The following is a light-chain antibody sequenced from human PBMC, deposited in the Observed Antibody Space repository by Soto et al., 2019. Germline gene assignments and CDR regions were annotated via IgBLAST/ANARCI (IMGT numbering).Light chain of an antibody. J-gene: IGKJ4*02. V-gene: IGKV1-9*01. CDR1: QGLSSY. CDR2: AAS. CDR3: QQVNNYPLT. Sequence: IQLTQSPSSLSASVGDRVTITCRASQGLSSYLAWYQQKPGKAPKLLIYAASTLQSGVPSRFSGSGSETDFTLTISSLHPEDFSTYYCQQVNNYPLTFGGGPKVEI.